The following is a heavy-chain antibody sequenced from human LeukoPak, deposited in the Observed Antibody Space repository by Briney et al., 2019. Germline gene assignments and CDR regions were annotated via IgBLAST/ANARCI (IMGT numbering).Heavy chain of an antibody. CDR1: GYTFTGYY. D-gene: IGHD4-11*01. CDR3: ARDPATVTYYYYYMDV. V-gene: IGHV1-2*02. CDR2: INPNSGGT. J-gene: IGHJ6*03. Sequence: ASVKVSCKASGYTFTGYYMHWVRQAPGQGLEWMGWINPNSGGTNYAQKFQGRVTMTRDTSISTAYMELSRLRSDDTAVYYCARDPATVTYYYYYMDVWGKGTTVTVSS.